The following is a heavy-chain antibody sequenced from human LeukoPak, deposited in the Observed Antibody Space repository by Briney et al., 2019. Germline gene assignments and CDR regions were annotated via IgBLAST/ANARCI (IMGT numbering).Heavy chain of an antibody. CDR3: ARMGRGGYGPSDYYYGLGV. Sequence: SQTLSLTCTVSGGSISSGGYYWSWIRQPPGKGLEWIGSIYYSGSTYYNPSLKSRVTISVDTSKNQFSLKLSSVTAADTAVYYCARMGRGGYGPSDYYYGLGVWGQGTTVTVSS. J-gene: IGHJ6*02. V-gene: IGHV4-39*01. D-gene: IGHD5-18*01. CDR2: IYYSGST. CDR1: GGSISSGGYY.